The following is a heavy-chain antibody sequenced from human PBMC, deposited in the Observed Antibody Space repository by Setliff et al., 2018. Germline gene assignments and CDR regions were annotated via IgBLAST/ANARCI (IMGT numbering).Heavy chain of an antibody. D-gene: IGHD5-12*01. V-gene: IGHV4-39*01. CDR3: ARSEGRRDGYNW. CDR2: IFYTGST. Sequence: SETLSLTCTVSNGSISSGNYFWGWIRQPPGKGLEWMGSIFYTGSTYYSPSLKSRVTMSIDTSKNQFSLKLSSVTAADTAVYYCARSEGRRDGYNWWGQGTLVTVSS. J-gene: IGHJ4*02. CDR1: NGSISSGNYF.